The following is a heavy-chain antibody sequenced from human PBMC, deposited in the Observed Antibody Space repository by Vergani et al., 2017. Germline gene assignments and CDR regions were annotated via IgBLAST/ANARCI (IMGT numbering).Heavy chain of an antibody. V-gene: IGHV1-2*02. CDR1: GYTFTGYY. Sequence: QVQLVQSGAEVKKPGASVKVSCKASGYTFTGYYMHLVRQAPGQGLEWMGWINPNSGGTNYAQEFQGRVTMTRDTSISTAYMELSRLGSDDTAVYYCAREIAAAGTGPYCYYYGMDGWGGGITVTASS. CDR3: AREIAAAGTGPYCYYYGMDG. D-gene: IGHD6-13*01. J-gene: IGHJ6*01. CDR2: INPNSGGT.